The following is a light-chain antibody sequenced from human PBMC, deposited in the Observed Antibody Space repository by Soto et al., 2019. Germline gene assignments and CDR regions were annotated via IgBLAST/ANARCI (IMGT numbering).Light chain of an antibody. Sequence: EIVMTQSPATLSVSPGERVTLSCRASQTISDNLAWFQQKSGQAPRLLIHGVFKRATGVPDRFSGSGSGTEFTLTISILQSEDSAVYYCQQYHNWPPQYTFGQGTKLQIK. CDR1: QTISDN. CDR3: QQYHNWPPQYT. V-gene: IGKV3-15*01. J-gene: IGKJ2*01. CDR2: GVF.